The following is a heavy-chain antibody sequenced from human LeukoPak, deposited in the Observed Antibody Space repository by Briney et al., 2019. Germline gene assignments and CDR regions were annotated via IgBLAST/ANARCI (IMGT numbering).Heavy chain of an antibody. J-gene: IGHJ6*02. V-gene: IGHV4-59*01. CDR1: GGSFSGYY. CDR2: IYYSGST. Sequence: PSETLSLTCAVYGGSFSGYYWSWIRQPPGKGLEWIGYIYYSGSTNYSPSLKSRVTISVDTSKNQFSLKLSSETAADTAVYYCARDQYYYDSSGYYYYYYGMDVWGQGTTVTVSS. D-gene: IGHD3-22*01. CDR3: ARDQYYYDSSGYYYYYYGMDV.